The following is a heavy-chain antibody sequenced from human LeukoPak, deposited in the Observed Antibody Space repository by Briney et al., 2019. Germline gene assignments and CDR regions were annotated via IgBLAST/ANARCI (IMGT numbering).Heavy chain of an antibody. CDR3: ARDGAAAGTRGAWAHYYYYMDV. Sequence: ASVKVSCKASGYTFTSYYMHWVRQAPGQGLEWMGIINPSGGSTSYAQKFQGRVTMTRDMSTSTVYMELSSLRSEDTAVYYCARDGAAAGTRGAWAHYYYYMDVWGKGTTVTVSS. D-gene: IGHD6-13*01. CDR1: GYTFTSYY. V-gene: IGHV1-46*01. J-gene: IGHJ6*03. CDR2: INPSGGST.